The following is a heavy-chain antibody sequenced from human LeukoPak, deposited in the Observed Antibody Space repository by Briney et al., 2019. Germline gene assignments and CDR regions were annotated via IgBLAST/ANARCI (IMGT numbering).Heavy chain of an antibody. CDR2: IYHSGST. J-gene: IGHJ4*02. CDR1: GGSISSGGYS. V-gene: IGHV4-30-2*01. Sequence: SETLSLTCAVSGGSISSGGYSWSWIRQPPGKGLEWIGYIYHSGSTNYNPSLKSRVTISVDTSKNQFSLKLSSVTAADTAVYYCARVSEAGFDYWGQGTLVTVSS. CDR3: ARVSEAGFDY. D-gene: IGHD2/OR15-2a*01.